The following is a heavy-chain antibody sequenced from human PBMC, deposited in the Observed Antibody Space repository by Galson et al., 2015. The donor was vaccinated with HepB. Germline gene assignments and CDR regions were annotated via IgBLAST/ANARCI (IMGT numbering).Heavy chain of an antibody. J-gene: IGHJ4*02. CDR3: ARENYGESTSDY. CDR2: ISSTGSHT. V-gene: IGHV3-21*01. D-gene: IGHD3-10*01. Sequence: SLRLPCAFCGFTLSRHGMHRVRQAPGKGLEWVSSISSTGSHTYYTDSLRGRFTISRDNAENSLHLQMNSLRAEDTAIYYCARENYGESTSDYWGQGTLVTVSS. CDR1: GFTLSRHG.